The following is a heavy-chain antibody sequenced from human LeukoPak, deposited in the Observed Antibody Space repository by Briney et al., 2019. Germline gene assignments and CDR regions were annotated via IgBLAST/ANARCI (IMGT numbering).Heavy chain of an antibody. CDR2: INHSGST. CDR1: GYSISSGYY. V-gene: IGHV4-38-2*02. J-gene: IGHJ4*02. CDR3: ARATARRGLYIDY. D-gene: IGHD3-10*01. Sequence: SETLSLTCTVSGYSISSGYYWGWIRQPPGKGLEWIGEINHSGSTNYNPSLKSRVTISVDTSKNQFSLKLSSVTAADTAVYYCARATARRGLYIDYWGQGTLVTVSS.